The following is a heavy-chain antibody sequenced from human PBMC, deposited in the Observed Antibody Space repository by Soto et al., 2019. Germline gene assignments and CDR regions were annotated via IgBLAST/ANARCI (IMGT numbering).Heavy chain of an antibody. CDR3: ARERVGYGMDV. D-gene: IGHD1-26*01. Sequence: QVQLVQSGAEVKKPGSSVKVSCKASGGTFSTYGISWVRQAPGQGLEWMGGIIPIFDTATYAQKFQGRVTITADESTTTVYMELSSLRSEDTAVYYCARERVGYGMDVWGQGTTVTVSS. J-gene: IGHJ6*02. CDR1: GGTFSTYG. CDR2: IIPIFDTA. V-gene: IGHV1-69*01.